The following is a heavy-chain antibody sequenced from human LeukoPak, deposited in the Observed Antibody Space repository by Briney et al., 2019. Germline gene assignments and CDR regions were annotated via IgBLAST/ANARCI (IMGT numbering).Heavy chain of an antibody. V-gene: IGHV3-21*01. CDR1: GFTFSSYS. Sequence: GGSLRLSCAASGFTFSSYSMNWVRQAPGKGLEWVSSISSSSSYIYYADSVKGRFTISRDNAKNSLYLQMNSLRAEDTAVYYCARDASSGYYYDGAFDIWGQGTMVTVSS. CDR2: ISSSSSYI. J-gene: IGHJ3*02. D-gene: IGHD3-22*01. CDR3: ARDASSGYYYDGAFDI.